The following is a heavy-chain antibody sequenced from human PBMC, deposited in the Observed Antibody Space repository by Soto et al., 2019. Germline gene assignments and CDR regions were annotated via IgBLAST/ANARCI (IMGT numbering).Heavy chain of an antibody. CDR3: AKGRGGKTVANFGMDV. D-gene: IGHD3-16*01. Sequence: ASVKVSGKASGDSVSNDYLHWVRQAPGQGFEWLGLISPFGGATAYAQRFKGRVTVTMDKSSTTFYLELSSLRSDDTAVYYCAKGRGGKTVANFGMDVRGKGVTVTVSS. CDR1: GDSVSNDY. V-gene: IGHV1-46*01. CDR2: ISPFGGAT. J-gene: IGHJ6*04.